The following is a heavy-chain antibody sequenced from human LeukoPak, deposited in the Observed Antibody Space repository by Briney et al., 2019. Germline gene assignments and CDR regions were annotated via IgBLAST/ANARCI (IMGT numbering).Heavy chain of an antibody. CDR1: GGSVSSGSYY. Sequence: SETLSLTCTVSGGSVSSGSYYWSWIRQPPGKGLEWIGYIYYSGSTNYNPSLKSRDTISVDTSKNQFSLKLSSVTAADTAVYYCARSHTASDYWGQGTLVTVSS. D-gene: IGHD5-18*01. V-gene: IGHV4-61*01. CDR3: ARSHTASDY. J-gene: IGHJ4*02. CDR2: IYYSGST.